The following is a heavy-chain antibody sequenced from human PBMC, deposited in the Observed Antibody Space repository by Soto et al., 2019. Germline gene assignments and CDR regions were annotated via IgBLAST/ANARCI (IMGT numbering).Heavy chain of an antibody. V-gene: IGHV3-73*01. J-gene: IGHJ3*02. CDR3: TRRGPITIFGKSDAFDI. CDR2: IRSKANSYAT. CDR1: GFTFSGSA. D-gene: IGHD3-3*01. Sequence: GESLKISCAASGFTFSGSAMHWVRQASGKGLEWVGRIRSKANSYATAYAASVKGRFTISRDDSKNTAYLQMNSLKTEDTAVYYCTRRGPITIFGKSDAFDIWGQGTMVTVSS.